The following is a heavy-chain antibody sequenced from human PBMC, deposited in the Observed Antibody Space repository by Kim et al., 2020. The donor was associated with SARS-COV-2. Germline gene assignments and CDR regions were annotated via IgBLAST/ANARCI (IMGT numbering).Heavy chain of an antibody. Sequence: ASVKVSCKASGYSLSNHYMHWVRRAPGQGFEWMGIINSGVGNTAYAEKFQGRVTMTRDMSTNTVYMELSSLTSADTAVYFCARGKAGVPSPPYSSYSGLDVWGQGATVTVSS. J-gene: IGHJ6*02. D-gene: IGHD2-21*01. V-gene: IGHV1-46*01. CDR2: INSGVGNT. CDR3: ARGKAGVPSPPYSSYSGLDV. CDR1: GYSLSNHY.